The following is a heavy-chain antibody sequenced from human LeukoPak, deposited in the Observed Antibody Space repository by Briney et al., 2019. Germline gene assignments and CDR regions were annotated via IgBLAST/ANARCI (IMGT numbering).Heavy chain of an antibody. V-gene: IGHV3-23*01. CDR3: ARDPNGDYVGAFDM. J-gene: IGHJ3*02. Sequence: GGSLRLSCAASGFIFNSYAMSWVRQAPGKGLEWVSAIRGSGGDTYYGDSVKGRLTISRDNSRNTLYLQMSSLRAEDTALYYCARDPNGDYVGAFDMWGQGTMVTVSS. CDR2: IRGSGGDT. CDR1: GFIFNSYA. D-gene: IGHD4-17*01.